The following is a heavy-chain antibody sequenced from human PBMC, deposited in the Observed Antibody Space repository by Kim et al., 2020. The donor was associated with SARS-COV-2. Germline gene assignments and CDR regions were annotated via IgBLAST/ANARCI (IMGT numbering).Heavy chain of an antibody. Sequence: TAYTPSLQRRVTISVDTSKNQFSLKLSSVTAADTAVYYCARSGTGTTFNYWGQGTLVTVSS. CDR2: T. V-gene: IGHV4-30-2*04. CDR3: ARSGTGTTFNY. J-gene: IGHJ4*02. D-gene: IGHD1-1*01.